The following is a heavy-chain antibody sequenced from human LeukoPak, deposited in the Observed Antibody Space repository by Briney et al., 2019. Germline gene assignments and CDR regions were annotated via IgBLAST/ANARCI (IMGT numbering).Heavy chain of an antibody. D-gene: IGHD2-21*02. V-gene: IGHV4-59*01. CDR3: ARGQTENYGMDV. J-gene: IGHJ6*02. Sequence: SETLSLTCTVSGGSISSYYWSWIRQPPGKGLEWIGYIYYSGSTNYNPSLKSRVTISVDTSKNQFSLKLSSVTAADTAVYYCARGQTENYGMDVWGQGTTVTVSS. CDR2: IYYSGST. CDR1: GGSISSYY.